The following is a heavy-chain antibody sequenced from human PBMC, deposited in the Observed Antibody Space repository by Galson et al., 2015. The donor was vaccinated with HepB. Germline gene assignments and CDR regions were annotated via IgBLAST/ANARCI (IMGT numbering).Heavy chain of an antibody. D-gene: IGHD2-21*02. CDR3: ARGGFCGAACYNEYFRH. CDR1: GFTFTTYW. CDR2: IKQDGTEK. Sequence: LRLSCAASGFTFTTYWMNWVRQAPGKGLEGVASIKQDGTEKKYVDSAKGRFTVSRDNAKNSLYLQMNSLTAGDTAVYYCARGGFCGAACYNEYFRHWGQGALVIVSS. V-gene: IGHV3-7*03. J-gene: IGHJ1*01.